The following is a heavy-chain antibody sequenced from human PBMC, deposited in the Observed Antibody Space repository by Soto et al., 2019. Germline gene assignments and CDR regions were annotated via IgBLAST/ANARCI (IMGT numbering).Heavy chain of an antibody. J-gene: IGHJ4*02. CDR3: AKEENKNYDVDY. Sequence: QVQLVESGGGVVQPGGSLRLSCAGSGFDFASYGIQWIRQAPGKGLEWVAIISRDGSGEFFADSVKGRFSISKDKSKNTVFLEMHSLIPDDMGVYHCAKEENKNYDVDYWGPGTPATVS. CDR2: ISRDGSGE. D-gene: IGHD3-3*01. V-gene: IGHV3-30*18. CDR1: GFDFASYG.